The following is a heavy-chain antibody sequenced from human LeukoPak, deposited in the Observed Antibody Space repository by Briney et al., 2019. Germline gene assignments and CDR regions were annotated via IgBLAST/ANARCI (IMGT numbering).Heavy chain of an antibody. D-gene: IGHD1-26*01. CDR1: GGSINSGY. V-gene: IGHV4-59*01. Sequence: SETLSHTCSVSGGSINSGYWSWIRQPPGKGLEWIGLLYPSGSTNYNPSLKSRVTISVDTSRTQFSLKLSSMTAADTAVYYCAGGPYPLEYWGQGTLVTVSS. J-gene: IGHJ4*02. CDR2: LYPSGST. CDR3: AGGPYPLEY.